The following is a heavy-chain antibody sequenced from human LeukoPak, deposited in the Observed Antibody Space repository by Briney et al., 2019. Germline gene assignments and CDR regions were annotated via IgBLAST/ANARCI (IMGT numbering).Heavy chain of an antibody. D-gene: IGHD6-13*01. CDR3: TKSGIAAAGSLVYFDY. CDR1: GFTFSSYG. J-gene: IGHJ4*02. Sequence: PGGSLRLSCAASGFTFSSYGMHWVRQAPGKGLECVAVISYDGSNKYYADSVKSRFTISRDNSKNTLYLQMNSLRAEDTAVYYCTKSGIAAAGSLVYFDYWGQGTLVTASS. CDR2: ISYDGSNK. V-gene: IGHV3-30*18.